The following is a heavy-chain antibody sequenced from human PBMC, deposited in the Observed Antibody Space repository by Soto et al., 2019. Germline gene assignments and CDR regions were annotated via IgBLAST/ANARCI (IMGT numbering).Heavy chain of an antibody. D-gene: IGHD2-2*01. CDR1: GFTFSSYG. CDR3: ARDLVSPPRGCSSTSCHGFFDY. CDR2: IWYDGSNK. J-gene: IGHJ4*02. V-gene: IGHV3-33*01. Sequence: GGSLRLSCAASGFTFSSYGMHWVRQAPGKGLEWVAVIWYDGSNKYYADSVKGRFTISRDNSKNTLYLQMNSLRAEDTAVYYCARDLVSPPRGCSSTSCHGFFDYWGQGTLVTVSS.